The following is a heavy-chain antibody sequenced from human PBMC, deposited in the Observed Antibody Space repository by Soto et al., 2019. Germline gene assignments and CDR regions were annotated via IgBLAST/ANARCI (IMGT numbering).Heavy chain of an antibody. D-gene: IGHD2-2*01. CDR1: GYSFTSYW. V-gene: IGHV5-10-1*01. CDR3: ARRAVVVPAAYYYYGMDV. CDR2: IDPSDSYT. Sequence: GESLKISCKGSGYSFTSYWISWVRQMPEKGLEWMGRIDPSDSYTNYSPSFQGHVTISADKSISTAYLQWSSLKASDTAMYYCARRAVVVPAAYYYYGMDVWGQGTTVTVSS. J-gene: IGHJ6*02.